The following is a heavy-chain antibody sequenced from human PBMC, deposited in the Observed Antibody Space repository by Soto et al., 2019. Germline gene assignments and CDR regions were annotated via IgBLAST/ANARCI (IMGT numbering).Heavy chain of an antibody. CDR3: AKDPKSGSYRNYFDY. D-gene: IGHD1-26*01. V-gene: IGHV3-23*01. CDR2: ISGSGGST. Sequence: PGWSLRLSCAASGFTFSSYAMSWVRQAPGKGLEWVSAISGSGGSTYYADSVKGRFTISRDNSKNTLYLQMNSLRAEDTAVYYCAKDPKSGSYRNYFDYWGQGTLVTVSS. J-gene: IGHJ4*02. CDR1: GFTFSSYA.